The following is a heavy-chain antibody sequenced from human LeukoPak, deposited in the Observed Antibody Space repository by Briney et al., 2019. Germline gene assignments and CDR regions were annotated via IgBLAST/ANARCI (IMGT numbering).Heavy chain of an antibody. CDR2: ISSSRSYI. D-gene: IGHD5-12*01. J-gene: IGHJ4*02. CDR1: GFTFSSYN. CDR3: ARLPYSGYGGGRVY. Sequence: PGGSLRLSCAASGFTFSSYNINWVRQAPGKGLEWVSSISSSRSYIYCADSVKGRFTISRDNAKNSLYLQMNSLRAEDTAIYYCARLPYSGYGGGRVYWGQGTLVTVSS. V-gene: IGHV3-21*01.